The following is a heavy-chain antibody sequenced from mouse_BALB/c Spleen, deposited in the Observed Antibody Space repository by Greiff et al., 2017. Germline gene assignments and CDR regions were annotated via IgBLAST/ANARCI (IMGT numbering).Heavy chain of an antibody. Sequence: EVMLVESGGGLVQPGGSRKLSCAASGFTFSSFGMHWVRQAPEKGLEWVAYISSGSSTIYYAVTVKGRFTISRDNPKNTLFLQMTSLRSEDTAMYYCARSGEDYFDYWGQGTTLTVSS. D-gene: IGHD3-1*01. CDR3: ARSGEDYFDY. CDR1: GFTFSSFG. V-gene: IGHV5-17*02. CDR2: ISSGSSTI. J-gene: IGHJ2*01.